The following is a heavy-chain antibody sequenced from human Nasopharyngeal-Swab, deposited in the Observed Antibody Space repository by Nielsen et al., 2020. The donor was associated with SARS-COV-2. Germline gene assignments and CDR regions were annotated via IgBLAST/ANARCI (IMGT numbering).Heavy chain of an antibody. D-gene: IGHD6-13*01. CDR2: ISGSGGST. CDR3: AKDRWRSSSWYGNWFDP. J-gene: IGHJ5*02. Sequence: WILQPPGKGLEWVSAISGSGGSTYYADSVKGRFTISRDNSKNTLYLQMNSLRAEDTAVYYCAKDRWRSSSWYGNWFDPWGQGTLVTVSS. V-gene: IGHV3-23*01.